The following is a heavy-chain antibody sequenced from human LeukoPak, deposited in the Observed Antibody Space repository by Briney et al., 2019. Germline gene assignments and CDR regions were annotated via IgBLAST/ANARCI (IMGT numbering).Heavy chain of an antibody. D-gene: IGHD2-2*02. CDR1: GFTFSSYA. CDR2: ISYDGSNK. CDR3: ARDLVGVVVPAAIGWFDP. Sequence: GRSLRLSCAASGFTFSSYAMHWVRQAPGKGLEWVAVISYDGSNKYYADSVKGRFTISRDNSKNTLYPQMNSLRAEDTAVYYCARDLVGVVVPAAIGWFDPWGQGTLVTVSS. J-gene: IGHJ5*02. V-gene: IGHV3-30-3*01.